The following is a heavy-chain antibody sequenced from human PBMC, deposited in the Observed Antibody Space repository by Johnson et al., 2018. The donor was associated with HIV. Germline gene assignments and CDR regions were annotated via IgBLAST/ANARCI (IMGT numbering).Heavy chain of an antibody. CDR3: AKDLFLICIGGSCDVTDAFDI. CDR1: GFTFSSYA. D-gene: IGHD2-15*01. Sequence: VQLVESGGGVVQPGRSLRLSCAASGFTFSSYAMHWVRQAPGKGLEWVAVISYDGSNKYYADSVKGRFTISRDNSKTTLYLQMNSLRAEATAVYYCAKDLFLICIGGSCDVTDAFDIWGQGTMVAVSS. J-gene: IGHJ3*02. V-gene: IGHV3-30*04. CDR2: ISYDGSNK.